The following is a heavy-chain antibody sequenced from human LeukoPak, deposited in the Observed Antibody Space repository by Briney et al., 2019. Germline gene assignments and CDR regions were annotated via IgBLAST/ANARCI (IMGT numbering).Heavy chain of an antibody. D-gene: IGHD2-8*01. CDR2: IHHSGNS. Sequence: SETLSLTCAVSGDSISSNDWWSWVRQPPGKGLEWIGEIHHSGNSNYSPSLKSRVTISLDTSKNQFSLKLSSVTAADTAVYYCARREAVTKRYYFDYWGQGTLVTVS. V-gene: IGHV4-4*02. CDR1: GDSISSNDW. CDR3: ARREAVTKRYYFDY. J-gene: IGHJ4*02.